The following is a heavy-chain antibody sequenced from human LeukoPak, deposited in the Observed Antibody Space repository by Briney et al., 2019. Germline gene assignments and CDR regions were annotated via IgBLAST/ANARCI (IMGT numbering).Heavy chain of an antibody. CDR2: ILMSTNYT. V-gene: IGHV3-11*05. Sequence: GGSLRLSCGASGFTISDSYVSWIRQPQGKGLEWVSYILMSTNYTSYAASVKRRFTISRDNAKNSLYLQMNSLRAEDTALYYCAKEGGTRGTFDVWGQGTMVTVSS. J-gene: IGHJ3*01. D-gene: IGHD3/OR15-3a*01. CDR1: GFTISDSY. CDR3: AKEGGTRGTFDV.